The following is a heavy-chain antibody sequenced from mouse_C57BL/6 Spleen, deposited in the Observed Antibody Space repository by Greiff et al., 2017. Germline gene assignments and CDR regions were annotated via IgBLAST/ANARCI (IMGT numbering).Heavy chain of an antibody. CDR1: GYTFTSYW. D-gene: IGHD2-12*01. Sequence: QVQLKQPGAELVRPGTSVKLSCKASGYTFTSYWMHWVKQRPGQGLEWIGVIDPSDSYTNYNQKFKGKATLTVDTSSSTAYMQLSSLTSEDSAVYYCARNDGLDYWGQGTTLTVSS. CDR2: IDPSDSYT. CDR3: ARNDGLDY. J-gene: IGHJ2*01. V-gene: IGHV1-59*01.